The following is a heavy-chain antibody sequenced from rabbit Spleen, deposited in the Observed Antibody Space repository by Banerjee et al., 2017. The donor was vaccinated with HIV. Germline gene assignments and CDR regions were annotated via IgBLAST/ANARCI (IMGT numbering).Heavy chain of an antibody. Sequence: QSLEESGGDLVKPGASLTLTCIASGVSFSGSYYMCWVRQAPGKGLEWIACIYTSSGITWYASWAKGRFTISKTSSTTVTLQLTSLTAADTATYFCARGSAEMTMVITGYYLNLWGPGTLVTVS. CDR2: IYTSSGIT. CDR3: ARGSAEMTMVITGYYLNL. J-gene: IGHJ4*01. CDR1: GVSFSGSYY. V-gene: IGHV1S40*01. D-gene: IGHD2-1*01.